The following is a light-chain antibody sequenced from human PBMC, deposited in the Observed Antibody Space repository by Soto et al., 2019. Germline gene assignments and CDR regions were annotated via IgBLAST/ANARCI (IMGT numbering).Light chain of an antibody. CDR3: ASWDDSLNGPV. J-gene: IGLJ2*01. CDR1: SSNIGTNT. V-gene: IGLV1-44*01. CDR2: SNN. Sequence: QSVLTQPPSASGTPGQRVTISCSGSSSNIGTNTVNWYHHLPGRAPKLLIYSNNQRPSGVPDRFSGSKSATSASLAISGLQSEDEADYYCASWDDSLNGPVFGGGTKVTVL.